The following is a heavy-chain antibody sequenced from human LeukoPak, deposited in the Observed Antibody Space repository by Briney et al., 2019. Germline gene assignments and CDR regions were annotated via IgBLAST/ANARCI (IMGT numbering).Heavy chain of an antibody. D-gene: IGHD2-15*01. CDR2: INPNNGDT. J-gene: IGHJ4*02. CDR3: ARDRYCSGGSCYSGGAY. Sequence: AASVKVSCKASGYTFTGYYMHWVRQAPGQGLEWMGWINPNNGDTNFAQKFQVRVAMTRDTSMNTVYMELSSLRSADTAVYYCARDRYCSGGSCYSGGAYWGQGTLVTVSS. V-gene: IGHV1-2*02. CDR1: GYTFTGYY.